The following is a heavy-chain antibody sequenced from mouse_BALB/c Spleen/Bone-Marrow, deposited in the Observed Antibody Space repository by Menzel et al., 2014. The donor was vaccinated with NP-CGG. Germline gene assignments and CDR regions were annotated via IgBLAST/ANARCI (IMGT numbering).Heavy chain of an antibody. D-gene: IGHD4-1*01. J-gene: IGHJ3*01. Sequence: VQLQQSGTELVRPGTSVKVSCKASGYAFTNYLIEWVKQRPGQGLEWIGVINPGSGDTSYNEKFRGKVTLTADKSSSTAYMQLSSLTSDDSAVYFCARNANWLFAYWGQGTLVTVSA. V-gene: IGHV1-54*01. CDR3: ARNANWLFAY. CDR1: GYAFTNYL. CDR2: INPGSGDT.